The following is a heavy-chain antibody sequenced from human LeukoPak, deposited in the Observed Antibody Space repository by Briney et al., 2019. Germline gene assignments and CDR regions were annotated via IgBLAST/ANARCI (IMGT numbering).Heavy chain of an antibody. CDR2: IYYSGST. CDR1: GGSISSSSYY. CDR3: ARFKIVGATMVDY. Sequence: SETLSLTCTVSGGSISSSSYYWGWIRQPPGKGLEWIGSIYYSGSTYCNPSLKSRVTISVDTSKNQFSLKLSSVTAADTAVYYCARFKIVGATMVDYWGQGTLVTVSS. V-gene: IGHV4-39*01. J-gene: IGHJ4*02. D-gene: IGHD1-26*01.